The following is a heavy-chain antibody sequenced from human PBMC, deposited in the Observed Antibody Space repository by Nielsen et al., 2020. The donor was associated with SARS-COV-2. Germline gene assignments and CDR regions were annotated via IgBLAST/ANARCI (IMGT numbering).Heavy chain of an antibody. CDR3: AKLPYCSSTSCYLNAFDI. J-gene: IGHJ3*02. V-gene: IGHV3-33*06. CDR2: IWYDGSNK. D-gene: IGHD2-2*01. Sequence: WIRQPPGKGLEWVAVIWYDGSNKYYADSVKGRFTISRDNSKNTLYLQMNSLRAEDTAVYYCAKLPYCSSTSCYLNAFDIWGQGTMVT.